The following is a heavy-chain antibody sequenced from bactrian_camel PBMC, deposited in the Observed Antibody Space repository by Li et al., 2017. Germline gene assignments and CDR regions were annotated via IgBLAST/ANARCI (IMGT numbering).Heavy chain of an antibody. V-gene: IGHV3S25*01. Sequence: QLVESGGGSVQTGGSLRLSCVASGYGYRTYCMGWFRQAPGKEREGVAAIYTGGGSTYYADSVKGRFTISQDNAKNTVYLQMNSLKPEDTAMYYCVADLLPCTVVAGLIADFGYWGQGTQVTVS. CDR3: VADLLPCTVVAGLIADFGY. CDR2: IYTGGGST. D-gene: IGHD6*01. J-gene: IGHJ6*01. CDR1: GYGYRTYC.